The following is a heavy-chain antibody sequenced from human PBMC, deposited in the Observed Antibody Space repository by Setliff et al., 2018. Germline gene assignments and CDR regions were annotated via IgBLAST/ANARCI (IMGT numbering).Heavy chain of an antibody. CDR3: ARDPLTTNRRRAFDI. J-gene: IGHJ3*02. Sequence: SETLSLTCAVSGGSIGSSNWWSRVRQAPGKGLEWIGEIYDSGNTNYNPSLESRVTISVDTSKNQFSLKLSSVTAADTAVYYCARDPLTTNRRRAFDIWGQGTMVTVSS. CDR2: IYDSGNT. CDR1: GGSIGSSNW. V-gene: IGHV4-4*02. D-gene: IGHD4-17*01.